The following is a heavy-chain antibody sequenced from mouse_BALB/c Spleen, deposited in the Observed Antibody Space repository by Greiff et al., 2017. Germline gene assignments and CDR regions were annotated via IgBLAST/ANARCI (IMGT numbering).Heavy chain of an antibody. V-gene: IGHV1-7*01. J-gene: IGHJ4*01. CDR2: INPSTGYT. CDR3: ARAGYDYPYAMDY. D-gene: IGHD2-4*01. Sequence: QVQLQQSGAELAKPGASVKMSCKASGYTFTSYWMHWVKQRPGQGLEWIGYINPSTGYTEYNQKFKDKATLTADKSSSTAYMQLSSLTSEDSAVYYCARAGYDYPYAMDYWGQGTSGTVSS. CDR1: GYTFTSYW.